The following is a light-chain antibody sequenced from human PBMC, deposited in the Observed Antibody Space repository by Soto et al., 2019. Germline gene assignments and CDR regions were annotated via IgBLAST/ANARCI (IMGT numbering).Light chain of an antibody. CDR2: DAS. Sequence: DIRLTQSPSSVSASVGDRGTSACRASQGIRSALGWYQQKPGKAPNLLIYDASNLEIGVPSRFSGSGSGTHFTFTITSLQTEDIGTYYCQQYDILPITFGRGTRLEIK. CDR1: QGIRSA. V-gene: IGKV1-33*01. CDR3: QQYDILPIT. J-gene: IGKJ5*01.